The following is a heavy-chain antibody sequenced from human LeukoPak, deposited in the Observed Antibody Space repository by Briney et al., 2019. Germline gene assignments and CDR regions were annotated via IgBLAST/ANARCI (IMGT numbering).Heavy chain of an antibody. CDR1: GGSINSGPYY. D-gene: IGHD1-14*01. CDR2: VYSSGS. V-gene: IGHV4-61*02. Sequence: SQTLSLTCTVSGGSINSGPYYWSSLRLPAGKGLQWIGRVYSSGSSYNPSLKSRVTISIDTSENQFSLKLDSVTAADTAVYFCARELDHSSNWFDPWGQGALVTVSS. J-gene: IGHJ5*02. CDR3: ARELDHSSNWFDP.